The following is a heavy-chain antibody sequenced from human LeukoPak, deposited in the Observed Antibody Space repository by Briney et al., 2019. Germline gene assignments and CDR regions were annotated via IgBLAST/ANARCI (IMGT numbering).Heavy chain of an antibody. D-gene: IGHD1-1*01. CDR2: INAGNGNT. Sequence: ASVKVSCKASGYTFTSYAMHWVRQAPGQRLEWMGWINAGNGNTKYSRKFQGRVTITRDTSASTAYMELSSLRSEDTAVYYCARTTRYLPPFDYRGQGTLVTVSS. CDR1: GYTFTSYA. CDR3: ARTTRYLPPFDY. J-gene: IGHJ4*02. V-gene: IGHV1-3*01.